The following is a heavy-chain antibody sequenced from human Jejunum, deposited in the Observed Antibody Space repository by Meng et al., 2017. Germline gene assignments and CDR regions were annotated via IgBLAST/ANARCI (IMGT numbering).Heavy chain of an antibody. J-gene: IGHJ4*02. CDR2: IYWNDDK. Sequence: FSGFSLSSSGVGVGWIRQPPGKALEWLALIYWNDDKRYSPSLKSRLTITKDTSKNQVVLTMTNMDPVDTATYYCAHNQGERVYCSSTSCYGLYFDYWGQGTLVTVSS. V-gene: IGHV2-5*01. CDR1: GFSLSSSGVG. D-gene: IGHD2-2*01. CDR3: AHNQGERVYCSSTSCYGLYFDY.